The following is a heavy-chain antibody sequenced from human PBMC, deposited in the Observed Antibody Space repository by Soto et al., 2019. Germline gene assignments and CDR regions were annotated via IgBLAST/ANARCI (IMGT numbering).Heavy chain of an antibody. CDR2: ISAGGDRT. J-gene: IGHJ6*02. Sequence: PGGSLRLSCVGSGFTFSNYALSWVRQAPGKGLEWVSYISAGGDRTYYADSVKGRFTISRDNSKNTLYLQMNSLRAEDTAVYYCAKPVVPPGDYYYGMDVWGQGTTVTVSS. V-gene: IGHV3-23*01. CDR3: AKPVVPPGDYYYGMDV. D-gene: IGHD2-2*01. CDR1: GFTFSNYA.